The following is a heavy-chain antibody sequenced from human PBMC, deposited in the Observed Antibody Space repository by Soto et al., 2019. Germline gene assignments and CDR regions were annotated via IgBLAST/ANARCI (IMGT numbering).Heavy chain of an antibody. D-gene: IGHD4-17*01. Sequence: GGSLRLSCAASGFTFSSYGMHWVRQAPGKGLEWVAVISYDGSNKYYADSVKGRFTISRDNSKNTLYLQMNSLRAEDTAVYYCAKDAMTTVIDAFDIWGQGTMVTVSS. CDR3: AKDAMTTVIDAFDI. CDR1: GFTFSSYG. CDR2: ISYDGSNK. J-gene: IGHJ3*02. V-gene: IGHV3-30*18.